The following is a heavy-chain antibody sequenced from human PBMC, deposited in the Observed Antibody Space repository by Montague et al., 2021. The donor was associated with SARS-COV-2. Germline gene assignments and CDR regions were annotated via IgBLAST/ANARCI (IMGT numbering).Heavy chain of an antibody. D-gene: IGHD4-23*01. Sequence: SETLSLTCTVSGGSITGYYWSWLRRSPGKGLEWIAYIYDGGAVNYNPSLGSRVTISTDTSKNQLSLKVNSVTAADTAVYYCARDHPYGGPRGAYDSWGQGTVVTVSS. CDR3: ARDHPYGGPRGAYDS. CDR1: GGSITGYY. CDR2: IYDGGAV. J-gene: IGHJ3*02. V-gene: IGHV4-59*12.